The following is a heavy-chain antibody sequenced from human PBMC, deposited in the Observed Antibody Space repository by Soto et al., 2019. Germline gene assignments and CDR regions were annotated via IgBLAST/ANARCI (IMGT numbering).Heavy chain of an antibody. V-gene: IGHV3-7*03. D-gene: IGHD6-19*01. CDR2: IKHDGSEK. CDR1: GLTFNKYW. Sequence: PGGSLRLSCAASGLTFNKYWMTWVRRAPGKGLEWVATIKHDGSEKSNLDSVEGRFTISRDNARNSLSLQMNSLRVEDTAVYFCASVPGSPGYHGLDVWGQGTTVTVSS. CDR3: ASVPGSPGYHGLDV. J-gene: IGHJ6*02.